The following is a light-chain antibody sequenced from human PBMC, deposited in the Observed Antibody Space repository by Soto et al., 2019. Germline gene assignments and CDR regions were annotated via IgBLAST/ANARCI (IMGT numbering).Light chain of an antibody. CDR2: EVS. Sequence: QSALTQPASVSGSPGQSIAISCTGTRSDVGAYRFVSWYQHHPGKAPKLIIYEVSSRPSGVSYRFSGSKSGNTASLTISGLQAEDEAVYYCTSYTDSNIVLFGEGTKLTVL. J-gene: IGLJ2*01. V-gene: IGLV2-14*01. CDR1: RSDVGAYRF. CDR3: TSYTDSNIVL.